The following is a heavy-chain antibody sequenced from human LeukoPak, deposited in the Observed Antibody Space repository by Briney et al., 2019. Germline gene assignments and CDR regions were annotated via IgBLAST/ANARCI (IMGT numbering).Heavy chain of an antibody. D-gene: IGHD4-17*01. CDR2: IYYSGST. CDR3: AREISGDRHFDY. J-gene: IGHJ4*02. Sequence: PSETLSLTCSVSGDSIASTIYYWGWIRQPPGKGLEWIGNIYYSGSTYYTPSLKSRVIISIDTSKNQFSLNLRSVTAADTAVYYCAREISGDRHFDYWGQGTLVTVSS. V-gene: IGHV4-39*07. CDR1: GDSIASTIYY.